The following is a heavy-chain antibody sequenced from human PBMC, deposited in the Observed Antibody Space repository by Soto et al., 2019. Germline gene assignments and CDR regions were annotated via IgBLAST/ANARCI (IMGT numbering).Heavy chain of an antibody. D-gene: IGHD3-22*01. CDR3: ARVYWFKQLASSYYDMDV. CDR2: LSYEGDNK. V-gene: IGHV3-30-3*01. CDR1: GFTFNSYA. J-gene: IGHJ6*02. Sequence: GQLVESGGGVVQPGGSLTLSCAASGFTFNSYAMHWVRQAPGKGLEWVAALSYEGDNKYYADAVKGRFTISRDNFKNTLYLQMSSLRAEDTAVYSCARVYWFKQLASSYYDMDVWGQGTTVTVSS.